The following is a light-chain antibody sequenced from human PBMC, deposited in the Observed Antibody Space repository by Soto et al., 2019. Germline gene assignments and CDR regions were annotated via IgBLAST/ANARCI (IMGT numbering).Light chain of an antibody. V-gene: IGKV3-20*01. J-gene: IGKJ1*01. CDR1: QSVSSSF. CDR2: GAS. Sequence: ELVLTQSPGTLSLSPGERATLSCRASQSVSSSFLAWYQQKPGQAPRLLSYGASNMATGIPNRFSGSGSGTSFTLTISRLEPEDFAAYYCQQSGIPSLMFGQGSRVESK. CDR3: QQSGIPSLM.